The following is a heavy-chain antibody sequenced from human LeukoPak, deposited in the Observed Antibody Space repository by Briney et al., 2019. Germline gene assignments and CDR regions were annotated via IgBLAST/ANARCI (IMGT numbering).Heavy chain of an antibody. J-gene: IGHJ4*02. Sequence: GGSLRLSCAASGLFFSTYWMTWVRQAPGKGLEWVANINLDGTEEHYVDSSLKGRFTISRDNAKNSLYLQMTSLRVEDTAVYYCASGRHDFLHWGQGTLVTVSS. CDR3: ASGRHDFLH. V-gene: IGHV3-7*01. CDR2: INLDGTEE. D-gene: IGHD3/OR15-3a*01. CDR1: GLFFSTYW.